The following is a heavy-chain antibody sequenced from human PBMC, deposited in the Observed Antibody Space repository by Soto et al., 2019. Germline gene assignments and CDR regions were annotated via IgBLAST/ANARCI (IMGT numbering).Heavy chain of an antibody. Sequence: GGSLRLSCAVSGFTFSRFELHWVRQPPGRGLVGMSYISKSGSPAYYASSVEGRYTLSRDNAHNSAYLQMDSRRDEDRAFYCCTRAAWLPYLSFYGGQGALVTVSS. CDR1: GFTFSRFE. J-gene: IGHJ4*02. CDR2: ISKSGSPA. CDR3: TRAAWLPYLSFY. V-gene: IGHV3-48*03. D-gene: IGHD2-2*01.